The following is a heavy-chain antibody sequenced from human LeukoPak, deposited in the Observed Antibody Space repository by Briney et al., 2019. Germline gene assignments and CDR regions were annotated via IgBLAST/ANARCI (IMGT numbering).Heavy chain of an antibody. V-gene: IGHV3-30*02. CDR1: GFTFSSYG. D-gene: IGHD4-17*01. CDR2: IRYDGSNK. Sequence: GGSLRLSCAASGFTFSSYGMHWVRQAPGKGLEWVAFIRYDGSNKYYADSVKGRFTISRDNSKNTLYLQMSSLRSEDTAVYYCARSRNRYGDYVANWFDPWGQGTLVTVSS. J-gene: IGHJ5*02. CDR3: ARSRNRYGDYVANWFDP.